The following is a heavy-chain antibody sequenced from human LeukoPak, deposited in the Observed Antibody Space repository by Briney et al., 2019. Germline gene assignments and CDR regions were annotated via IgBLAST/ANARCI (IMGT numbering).Heavy chain of an antibody. CDR2: ISSSGSIT. V-gene: IGHV3-48*01. CDR3: ARPGITAFDI. J-gene: IGHJ3*02. D-gene: IGHD3-10*01. CDR1: GITLSSHN. Sequence: GGSLRLSCVASGITLSSHNINWVRQAPGKGLEWVSHISSSGSITYYGDSVKGRITISGDNAKNSVSLYMNSLRAEDSAVYYCARPGITAFDIWGQGTMVTVSS.